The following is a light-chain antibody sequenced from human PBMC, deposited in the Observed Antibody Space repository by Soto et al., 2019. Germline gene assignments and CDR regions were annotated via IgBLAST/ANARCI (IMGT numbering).Light chain of an antibody. CDR3: QQAISFPFT. Sequence: DIQMTQSPSSVSASVGDRVTITCRASQIINKWLAWYQQKPGKAPTLLIYAASTLQSGVPSRFNGSGSGADITLTISSLQPEDFATYYCQQAISFPFTFGPGTKADIK. CDR2: AAS. CDR1: QIINKW. J-gene: IGKJ3*01. V-gene: IGKV1-12*02.